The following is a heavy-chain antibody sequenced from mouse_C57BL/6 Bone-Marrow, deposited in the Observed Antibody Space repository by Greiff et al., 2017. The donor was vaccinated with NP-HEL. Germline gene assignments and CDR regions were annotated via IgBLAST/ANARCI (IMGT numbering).Heavy chain of an antibody. V-gene: IGHV1-14*01. Sequence: VQLQQSGPELVKPGASVKMSCKASGYTFTSYVMHWVKQKPGQGLGWIGYIYPYNDGTKYNEKFKGKATLTSDKSSSTAYMELSSLTSEDSAVYYCARDSLDYGSTSYWYFDVWGTGTTVTVSS. CDR2: IYPYNDGT. CDR1: GYTFTSYV. D-gene: IGHD1-1*01. CDR3: ARDSLDYGSTSYWYFDV. J-gene: IGHJ1*03.